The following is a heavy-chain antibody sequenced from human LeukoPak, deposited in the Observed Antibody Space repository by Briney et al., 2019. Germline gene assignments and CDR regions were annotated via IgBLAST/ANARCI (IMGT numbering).Heavy chain of an antibody. V-gene: IGHV4-31*03. J-gene: IGHJ4*02. CDR3: ARVLGGLFDY. CDR2: IYYSGST. D-gene: IGHD2-15*01. CDR1: GGSISSGGYY. Sequence: SETLSLTCTVSGGSISSGGYYWSWIRQHPGKGLEWIGYIYYSGSTYYNPSLKSRVTISVDTSKNQFSLKLTSVTAADTAVYYCARVLGGLFDYWGQGTLVTVSS.